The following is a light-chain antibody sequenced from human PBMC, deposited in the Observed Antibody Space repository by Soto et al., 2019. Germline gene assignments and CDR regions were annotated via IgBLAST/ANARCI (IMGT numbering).Light chain of an antibody. J-gene: IGLJ2*01. CDR2: EVS. Sequence: ALTQPASVSGSPGQSITISCTGTSSDVGGYNYVSWYQQYPGKAPKLMIYEVSNRPSGVSNRFSGSKSGNTASLTISGLQAEDEADYYCSSHTSSNTHVVFGGGTKLTVL. V-gene: IGLV2-14*01. CDR3: SSHTSSNTHVV. CDR1: SSDVGGYNY.